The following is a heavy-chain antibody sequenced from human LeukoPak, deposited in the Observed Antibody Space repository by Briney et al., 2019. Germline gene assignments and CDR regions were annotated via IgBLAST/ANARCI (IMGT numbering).Heavy chain of an antibody. Sequence: PGRSLRLSCAASGFTFSSYAMHWVRQAPGKGLEWVAVISYDGSNKYYADSVKGRFTISRDNSKNTLYLQMNSLRAEDTAVYYCVRDFSQLGPIDYWGQGTLVTVSS. CDR1: GFTFSSYA. CDR3: VRDFSQLGPIDY. CDR2: ISYDGSNK. D-gene: IGHD6-6*01. J-gene: IGHJ4*02. V-gene: IGHV3-30-3*01.